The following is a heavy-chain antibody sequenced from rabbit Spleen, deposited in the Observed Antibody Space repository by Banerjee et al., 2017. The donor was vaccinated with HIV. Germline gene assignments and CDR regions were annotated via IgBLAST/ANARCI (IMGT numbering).Heavy chain of an antibody. V-gene: IGHV1S45*01. Sequence: QEQLEESGGGLVKPEGSLTLTCKASGIDLSSYSYMCWVRQAPGKGLEWIACIYGGSSGSTYYASWAKGRFIISKTSSTTVTLQMTSLTAADTATYFCARYLVLAGALNLWGPGTLVTVS. J-gene: IGHJ4*01. CDR2: IYGGSSGST. CDR3: ARYLVLAGALNL. D-gene: IGHD4-1*01. CDR1: GIDLSSYSY.